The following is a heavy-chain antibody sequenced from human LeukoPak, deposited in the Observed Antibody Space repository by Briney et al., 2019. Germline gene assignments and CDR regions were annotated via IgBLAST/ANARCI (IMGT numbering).Heavy chain of an antibody. CDR1: GYTFPNYG. J-gene: IGHJ4*02. D-gene: IGHD6-19*01. V-gene: IGHV1-18*01. CDR2: ISAYTGHT. Sequence: GASVKVSCKASGYTFPNYGINWLRQAPGQGLEWMGWISAYTGHTDYAQKLQGRVTMTTDTSTTTAYMELRNLRSDDTAIYYCARSPAVASTRGDYWGQGTLVTVSS. CDR3: ARSPAVASTRGDY.